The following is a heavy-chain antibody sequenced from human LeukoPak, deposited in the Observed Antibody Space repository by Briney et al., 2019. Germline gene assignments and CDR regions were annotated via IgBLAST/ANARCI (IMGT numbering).Heavy chain of an antibody. D-gene: IGHD3-22*01. Sequence: ASVKVSCKASGYTFTSYGISWVRQAPGQGLEWMGWISAYNGNTNYAQKLQGRVTMTTDTSTSTAYMELRSLRSDDTAVYYCARPKRYYYDSSGYYRYFDYWGQGTLVTFSS. CDR3: ARPKRYYYDSSGYYRYFDY. CDR1: GYTFTSYG. J-gene: IGHJ4*02. CDR2: ISAYNGNT. V-gene: IGHV1-18*01.